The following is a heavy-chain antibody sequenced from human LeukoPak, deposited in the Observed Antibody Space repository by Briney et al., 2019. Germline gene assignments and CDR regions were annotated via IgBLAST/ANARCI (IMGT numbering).Heavy chain of an antibody. J-gene: IGHJ4*02. V-gene: IGHV4-34*01. CDR3: ARRGGYYDSSGYYYTH. CDR2: INHSGST. D-gene: IGHD3-22*01. CDR1: GGSFSGYY. Sequence: SETLSLTCAVYGGSFSGYYWSWIRQPPGKGLEWIGEINHSGSTNYNPSLKSRVTISVDTSKNQFSLKLSSVTAADTAVYYCARRGGYYDSSGYYYTHWGQGTLVTVSS.